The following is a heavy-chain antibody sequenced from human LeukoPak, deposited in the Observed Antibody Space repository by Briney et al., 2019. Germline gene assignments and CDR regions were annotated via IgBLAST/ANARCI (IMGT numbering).Heavy chain of an antibody. J-gene: IGHJ4*02. CDR1: GGSISSYY. CDR2: IKSKTDGGTT. Sequence: ETLSLTCTVSGGSISSYYWSWVRQAPGKGLEWVGRIKSKTDGGTTDYAAPVKGRFTISRDDSKNTLYLQMNSLKTEDTAVYYCTTSASLGYCSSTSCYGYWGQGTLVTVSS. D-gene: IGHD2-2*01. CDR3: TTSASLGYCSSTSCYGY. V-gene: IGHV3-15*01.